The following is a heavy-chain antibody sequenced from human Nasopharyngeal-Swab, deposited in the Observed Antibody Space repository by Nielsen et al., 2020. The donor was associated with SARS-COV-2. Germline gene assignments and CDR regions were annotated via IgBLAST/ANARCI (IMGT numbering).Heavy chain of an antibody. CDR3: ARDGYDSSGYYLSAFDI. Sequence: WLREPLAKGMEWIGYIYYSGSTNYNPSLKSRVTISVDTSKNQFSLKLSSVTAADTAVYYCARDGYDSSGYYLSAFDIWGQGTMVTVSS. J-gene: IGHJ3*02. CDR2: IYYSGST. V-gene: IGHV4-59*01. D-gene: IGHD3-22*01.